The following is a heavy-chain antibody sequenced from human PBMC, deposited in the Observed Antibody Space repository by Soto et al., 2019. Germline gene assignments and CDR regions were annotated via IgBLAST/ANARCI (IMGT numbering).Heavy chain of an antibody. CDR3: AKDCCVKYCSSTSCSGGMDV. D-gene: IGHD2-2*01. J-gene: IGHJ6*02. V-gene: IGHV3-23*01. CDR2: ISGSGGST. CDR1: GFTFSSYA. Sequence: EVQLLESGGGLVQPGGSLRLSCAASGFTFSSYAMSWVRQAPGKGLEWVSAISGSGGSTYYADSVKGRFTISRDNSKNTLYLQMNSLRAEDTAVYYCAKDCCVKYCSSTSCSGGMDVWGQGTTVTVSS.